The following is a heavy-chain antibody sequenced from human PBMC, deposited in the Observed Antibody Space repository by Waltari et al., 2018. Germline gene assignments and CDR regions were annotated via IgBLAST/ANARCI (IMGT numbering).Heavy chain of an antibody. CDR1: DWSISSRRHY. J-gene: IGHJ4*02. V-gene: IGHV4-39*07. D-gene: IGHD3-16*01. Sequence: QQESGPSLVKPSETLSLTCTVSDWSISSRRHYWGWIRLAPGKGLECIGHIYYSGSSYHNPSLKSRITMSVDSSKNQFSLTLSSVTAADTAVYYCARVLIRTSGLNFDSWGQGSLVTVSS. CDR2: IYYSGSS. CDR3: ARVLIRTSGLNFDS.